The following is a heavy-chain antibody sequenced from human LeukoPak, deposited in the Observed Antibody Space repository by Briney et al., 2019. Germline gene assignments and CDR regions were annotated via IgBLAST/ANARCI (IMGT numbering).Heavy chain of an antibody. Sequence: PGGSLRLSCAASGFTFSNYDMHWVRQAPGKGLEWVAVIWYDGSNKYYADSVKGRFTISRDNAKNTLSLEMNSLGDEDTAVYYCSRDFNGRNDFWGQGTLVTVSS. V-gene: IGHV3-33*01. CDR2: IWYDGSNK. D-gene: IGHD1-14*01. J-gene: IGHJ4*02. CDR3: SRDFNGRNDF. CDR1: GFTFSNYD.